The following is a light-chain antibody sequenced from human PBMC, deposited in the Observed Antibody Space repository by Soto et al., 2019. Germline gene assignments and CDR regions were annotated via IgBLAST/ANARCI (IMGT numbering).Light chain of an antibody. CDR1: SSDVGGYDY. J-gene: IGLJ1*01. CDR3: SSYSISTAYL. CDR2: EVS. Sequence: QSVLTQPASVSVSPGQSITISCTGTSSDVGGYDYVSWYQLHPGKAPKLMVFEVSNRPSGVSYRFSGSKSGNTASLTISGLQAEDEADYFCSSYSISTAYLFGPGTKVNV. V-gene: IGLV2-14*01.